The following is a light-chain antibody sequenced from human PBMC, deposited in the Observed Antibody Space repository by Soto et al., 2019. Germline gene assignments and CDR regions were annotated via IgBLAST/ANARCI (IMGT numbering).Light chain of an antibody. CDR2: GAS. CDR3: QQSYSTPQT. V-gene: IGKV3-15*01. J-gene: IGKJ4*01. CDR1: QGVSSN. Sequence: EIVMTQSPATLSVSPGERVNVSCRASQGVSSNLAWYHQKPGQAPRLLIYGASTRATGIPARFSGSGSGTEFTLTISSLQPEDFATYYCQQSYSTPQTFGGGTRVEIK.